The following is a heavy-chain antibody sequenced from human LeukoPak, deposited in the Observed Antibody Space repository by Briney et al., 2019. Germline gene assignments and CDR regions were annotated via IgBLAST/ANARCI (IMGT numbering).Heavy chain of an antibody. V-gene: IGHV4-34*01. CDR1: GGSFSGYY. Sequence: SETLSLTCAVYGGSFSGYYWSWIRQPPGKGLEWIGEINHSGSTNYNPSPKSRVTISVDTSKNQFSLKLSSVAAADTAVYYCARDNRGAKYYYYYMDVWGKGTTVTVSS. CDR3: ARDNRGAKYYYYYMDV. J-gene: IGHJ6*03. CDR2: INHSGST. D-gene: IGHD1-14*01.